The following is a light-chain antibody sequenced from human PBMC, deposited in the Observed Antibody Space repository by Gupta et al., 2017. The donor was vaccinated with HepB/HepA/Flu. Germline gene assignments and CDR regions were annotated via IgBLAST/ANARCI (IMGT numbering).Light chain of an antibody. CDR2: DVS. Sequence: GTSNDVGGYNYVSWYQQFPGKAPKLMIYDVSDRPSGVSSRFSGSKSGNTASLTISGLRTEDEADYYCSSYTSRSTLEVFGTGTKVTVL. CDR3: SSYTSRSTLEV. V-gene: IGLV2-14*03. J-gene: IGLJ1*01. CDR1: SNDVGGYNY.